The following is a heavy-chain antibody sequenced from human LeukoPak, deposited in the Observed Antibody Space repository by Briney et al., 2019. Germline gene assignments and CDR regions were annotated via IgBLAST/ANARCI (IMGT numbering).Heavy chain of an antibody. J-gene: IGHJ3*02. CDR2: INHSGST. CDR3: ARDKPDSSGYPMDAFDI. Sequence: SETLSLTCAVYGGSFSGYYWSWIRQPPGKGLEWIGEINHSGSTNYNPSLKSRVTISVDTSKNQFSLKLSSVTAADTAVYYCARDKPDSSGYPMDAFDIWGQGTMVTVSS. V-gene: IGHV4-34*01. D-gene: IGHD3-22*01. CDR1: GGSFSGYY.